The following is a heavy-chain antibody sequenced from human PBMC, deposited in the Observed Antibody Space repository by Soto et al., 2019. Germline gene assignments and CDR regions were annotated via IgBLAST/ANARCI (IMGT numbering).Heavy chain of an antibody. J-gene: IGHJ6*03. D-gene: IGHD4-17*01. CDR3: ARGPFTTVTTAPRVNYYYYMDV. CDR2: TRNKANSYTT. Sequence: GGSLRLSCAASGFTFSDHYMDWVRQAPGKGLEWVGRTRNKANSYTTEYAASVKGRFTISRHDSKNSLYLQMNSLKTEDTAVYYCARGPFTTVTTAPRVNYYYYMDVWGKGTTVTVSS. V-gene: IGHV3-72*01. CDR1: GFTFSDHY.